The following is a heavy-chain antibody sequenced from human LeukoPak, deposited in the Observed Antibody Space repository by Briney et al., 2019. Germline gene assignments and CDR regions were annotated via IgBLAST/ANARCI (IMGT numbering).Heavy chain of an antibody. D-gene: IGHD6-13*01. J-gene: IGHJ5*02. CDR1: GDSIINSYF. V-gene: IGHV4-39*07. CDR2: MYYKGST. Sequence: PSETLSLTCSVSGDSIINSYFWAWIRQPPGKGMEWIGSMYYKGSTYYNLSLKSRVTISVDTSKNHFSLKLNSVTAADTAVYYCARGPYSSSWKNWFDPWGQGILVTVSS. CDR3: ARGPYSSSWKNWFDP.